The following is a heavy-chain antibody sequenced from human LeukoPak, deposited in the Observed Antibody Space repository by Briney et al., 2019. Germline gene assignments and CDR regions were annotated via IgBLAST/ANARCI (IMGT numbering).Heavy chain of an antibody. D-gene: IGHD6-13*01. CDR3: ARTREYSSSWYFPPFDP. CDR2: INPNSGRT. Sequence: GGSLRLSCAASGFTFSSYEMNWVRQAPGQGLEWMGWINPNSGRTNYAQNFQGRVTMTRDPSISTAYMELSGLTSNDTAVYYCARTREYSSSWYFPPFDPWGQGTLVTVSS. CDR1: GFTFSSYE. J-gene: IGHJ5*02. V-gene: IGHV1-2*02.